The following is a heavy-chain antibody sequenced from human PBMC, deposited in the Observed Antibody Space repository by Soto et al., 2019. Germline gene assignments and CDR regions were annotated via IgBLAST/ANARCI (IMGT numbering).Heavy chain of an antibody. Sequence: TLDLTCTVSGGSLSSGSYYESWIRQHPGTGLEWIGYIYDGGITYYNPSLKRRVTISVDTSKNQFSLKLSPVTAADTAVYYCARDVGGPNWFDPCGQLTLVIAST. CDR1: GGSLSSGSYY. CDR3: ARDVGGPNWFDP. CDR2: IYDGGIT. J-gene: IGHJ5*02. D-gene: IGHD2-15*01. V-gene: IGHV4-31*03.